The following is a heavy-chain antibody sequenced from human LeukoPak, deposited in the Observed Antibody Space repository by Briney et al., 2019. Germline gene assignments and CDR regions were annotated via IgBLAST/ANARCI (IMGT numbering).Heavy chain of an antibody. V-gene: IGHV5-51*01. CDR3: ARQSSAVAGTMSY. Sequence: GESLKISCKGSGYSFTSYWIGWVRQMPGKGLEWMGIVYPGDSDTRYSPSFQGQVTISADKSISTAYLQWSSLKASDTAMYYCARQSSAVAGTMSYWGQGTLVTVSS. D-gene: IGHD6-19*01. CDR1: GYSFTSYW. CDR2: VYPGDSDT. J-gene: IGHJ4*02.